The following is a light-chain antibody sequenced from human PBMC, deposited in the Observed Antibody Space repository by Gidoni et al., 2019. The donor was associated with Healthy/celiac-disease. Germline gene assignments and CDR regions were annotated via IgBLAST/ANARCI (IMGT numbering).Light chain of an antibody. V-gene: IGLV2-14*01. CDR3: SSYTSSTLLV. J-gene: IGLJ2*01. CDR2: EVS. CDR1: SSSVGGYNY. Sequence: QSALTQPASASGSPGQPITISCTGTSSSVGGYNYVSWYQQHPGKAPKLIIDEVSNRAPGGPDRFSGSKSGNTASLTSSRLQAEDEADYYCSSYTSSTLLVFGGGTKLTVL.